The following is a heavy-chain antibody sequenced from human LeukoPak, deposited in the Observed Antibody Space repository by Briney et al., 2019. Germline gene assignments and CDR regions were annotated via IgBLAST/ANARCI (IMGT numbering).Heavy chain of an antibody. Sequence: SETLSLTCTVSGGSISSGDYYWSWIRQPPGKGLEWIGYIYYSGSTYYNPSPKSRVTISVDTSKNQFSLKLSSVTAADTAVYYCARGSDYYDSSGLNYFDYWGQGTLVTVSS. CDR2: IYYSGST. D-gene: IGHD3-22*01. V-gene: IGHV4-30-4*01. CDR3: ARGSDYYDSSGLNYFDY. J-gene: IGHJ4*02. CDR1: GGSISSGDYY.